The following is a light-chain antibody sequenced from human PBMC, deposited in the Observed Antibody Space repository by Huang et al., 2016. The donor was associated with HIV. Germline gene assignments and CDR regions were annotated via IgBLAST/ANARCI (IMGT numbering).Light chain of an antibody. Sequence: SPVTLSVSPGDRASLSCRSSQIVSSHLAWYQQKPGQAPRLLIYAASTRATGVPARFSGSGAGTEFTLTISTLQSEDSAVYYCQQYNDFRSTFGPGTRVEIK. CDR2: AAS. J-gene: IGKJ3*01. V-gene: IGKV3-15*01. CDR1: QIVSSH. CDR3: QQYNDFRST.